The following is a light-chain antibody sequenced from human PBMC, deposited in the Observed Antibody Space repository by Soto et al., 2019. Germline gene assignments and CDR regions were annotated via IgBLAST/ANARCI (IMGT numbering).Light chain of an antibody. V-gene: IGLV1-44*01. J-gene: IGLJ3*02. CDR2: TND. Sequence: QSVLTQPPSASGTPGQRVTISCSGSSSNIGSNTVNWCQQLPGTAPKLLIYTNDQRPSGVPDRFSGSKSGTSASLAISGLQSEDEADYYCVAWDDSLNVWVFGGGTKLTVL. CDR3: VAWDDSLNVWV. CDR1: SSNIGSNT.